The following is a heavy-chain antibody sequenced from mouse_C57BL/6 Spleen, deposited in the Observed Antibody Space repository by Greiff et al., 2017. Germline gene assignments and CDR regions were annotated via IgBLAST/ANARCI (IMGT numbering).Heavy chain of an antibody. J-gene: IGHJ3*01. D-gene: IGHD2-3*01. Sequence: QVQLKQPGAELVMPGASVKLSCKASGYTFTSYWMHWVKQRPGQGLEWIGEIDPSDSYTNYNQKFKGKSTLTVDKSSSTAYMQLSSLTSEDSAVYYCASGMGFAYWGQGTLVTVSA. CDR1: GYTFTSYW. CDR3: ASGMGFAY. V-gene: IGHV1-69*01. CDR2: IDPSDSYT.